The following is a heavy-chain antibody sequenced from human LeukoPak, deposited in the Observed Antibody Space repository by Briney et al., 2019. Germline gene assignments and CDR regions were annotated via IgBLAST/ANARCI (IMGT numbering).Heavy chain of an antibody. Sequence: GRSLRLSCAASGFTFSNYWMTWVRQAPGNRLEWVANIKKDGSEKNYVDSVKGRFTISRDNAKNSLYLQMNSLRAEETAVYYCAREVYSGSFRFDPWGQGTLVTVSS. D-gene: IGHD6-13*01. CDR3: AREVYSGSFRFDP. V-gene: IGHV3-7*01. CDR2: IKKDGSEK. CDR1: GFTFSNYW. J-gene: IGHJ5*02.